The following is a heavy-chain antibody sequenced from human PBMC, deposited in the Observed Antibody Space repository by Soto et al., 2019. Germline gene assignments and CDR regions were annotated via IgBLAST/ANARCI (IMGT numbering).Heavy chain of an antibody. J-gene: IGHJ4*02. Sequence: SETLSLTCTVSGGSISSYYWSWIRQPPGKGLEWIGYIYYSGSTNYNPSLKSRVTISVDTSKNQFSLKLSSVTAADTAVYYCARRRYSYGFSPFDYCGQGTLVTVSS. V-gene: IGHV4-59*08. D-gene: IGHD5-18*01. CDR1: GGSISSYY. CDR2: IYYSGST. CDR3: ARRRYSYGFSPFDY.